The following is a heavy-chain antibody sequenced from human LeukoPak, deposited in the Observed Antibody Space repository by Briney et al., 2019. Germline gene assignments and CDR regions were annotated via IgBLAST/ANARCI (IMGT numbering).Heavy chain of an antibody. V-gene: IGHV1-18*01. J-gene: IGHJ4*02. CDR3: ARVGGYYYDSSGHYFGLYYFDY. D-gene: IGHD3-22*01. CDR1: VYTFTSYG. CDR2: ISAYNGNT. Sequence: ASVKVSCKASVYTFTSYGISWVRQAPGQGLEWMGWISAYNGNTNYAQKLQGRVTMTTDTSTSTAYMELRSLRSDDTAVYYCARVGGYYYDSSGHYFGLYYFDYWGQGTLVTVSS.